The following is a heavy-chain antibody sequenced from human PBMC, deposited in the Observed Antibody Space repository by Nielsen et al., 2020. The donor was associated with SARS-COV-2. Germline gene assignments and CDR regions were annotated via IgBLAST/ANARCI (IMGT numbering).Heavy chain of an antibody. J-gene: IGHJ6*02. CDR3: ARVVVVVAATNYYYGMDV. D-gene: IGHD2-15*01. Sequence: WVRQASGQGLEWMGRINPNSGGTNYAQKFQGRVTMTRDTSISTAYMELSRLRSDDTAVYYCARVVVVVAATNYYYGMDVWGQGTTVTVSS. CDR2: INPNSGGT. V-gene: IGHV1-2*06.